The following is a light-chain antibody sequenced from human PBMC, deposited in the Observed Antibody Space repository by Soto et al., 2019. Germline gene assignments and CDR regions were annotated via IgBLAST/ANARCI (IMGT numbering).Light chain of an antibody. CDR3: QQYDSLPQA. J-gene: IGKJ1*01. CDR1: QTISRNY. Sequence: VLTQSPGTLSLSPGERATVSCRASQTISRNYLVWYQKKPGQAPRLLIHSASSRATGIPDRFSGSGSGTDFTLTISRLEPEDFAVYYCQQYDSLPQAFGQGTKVDIK. V-gene: IGKV3-20*01. CDR2: SAS.